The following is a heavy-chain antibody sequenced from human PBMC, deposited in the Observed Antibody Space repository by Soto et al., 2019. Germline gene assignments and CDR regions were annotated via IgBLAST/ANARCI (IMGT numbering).Heavy chain of an antibody. CDR3: ARQIYDSDTGPNFQYYFDS. CDR1: GYSFAGYW. CDR2: IDPSDSQT. V-gene: IGHV5-10-1*01. J-gene: IGHJ4*02. Sequence: PGESLKISCRGSGYSFAGYWITWVRQKPGKGLEWMGRIDPSDSQTYYSPSFRGHVAISATKSITTVFLQWSSLRASDTAMYYCARQIYDSDTGPNFQYYFDSWGQGTPVTVSS. D-gene: IGHD3-22*01.